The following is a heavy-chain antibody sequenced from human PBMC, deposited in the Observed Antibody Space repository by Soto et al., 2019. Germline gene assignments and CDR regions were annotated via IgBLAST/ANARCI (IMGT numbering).Heavy chain of an antibody. Sequence: VASVKVSCKASGYTFTSYDINWVRQATGQGLEWMGWMNPNSGNTGYAQKFQGRVTMTRNTSISTAYMELSSLRSEDTAVYYCARAGWMKKSYYYGMDVWGQGTTVTVSS. D-gene: IGHD2-2*03. CDR1: GYTFTSYD. J-gene: IGHJ6*02. CDR2: MNPNSGNT. CDR3: ARAGWMKKSYYYGMDV. V-gene: IGHV1-8*01.